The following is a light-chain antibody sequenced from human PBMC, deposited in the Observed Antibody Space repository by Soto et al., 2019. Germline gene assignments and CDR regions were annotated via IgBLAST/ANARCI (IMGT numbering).Light chain of an antibody. J-gene: IGKJ2*01. Sequence: DIQMTQSPSSLSASVGDRVTITCRASQSISNYLNWYQHKPGKAPKLLIYTASTLHTGVPSRFIGSGSGTDFTLTISSLQPEDFATFYCQQTYSTPYTFGQGTELEIK. CDR2: TAS. CDR3: QQTYSTPYT. V-gene: IGKV1-39*01. CDR1: QSISNY.